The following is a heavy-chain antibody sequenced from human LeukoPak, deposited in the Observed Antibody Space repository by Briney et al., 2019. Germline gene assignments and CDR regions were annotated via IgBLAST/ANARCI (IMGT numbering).Heavy chain of an antibody. Sequence: PGGSLRLSCAASGFTFSSYAMSWVRQAPGKGLEWVSAISGSGGSTYYADSVKGRFTISRDNSKNTLYLQMNSLRAEDTAVYYCAKDRPSGNYYDSSGYTIYYYYGMDVWGQGATVTVSS. CDR1: GFTFSSYA. D-gene: IGHD3-22*01. V-gene: IGHV3-23*01. CDR3: AKDRPSGNYYDSSGYTIYYYYGMDV. CDR2: ISGSGGST. J-gene: IGHJ6*02.